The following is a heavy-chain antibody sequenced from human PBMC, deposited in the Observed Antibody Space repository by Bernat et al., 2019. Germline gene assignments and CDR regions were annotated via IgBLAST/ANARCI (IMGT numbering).Heavy chain of an antibody. CDR2: ISASGGST. Sequence: EVQLVESGGALVQPGGSLRLSCAASGFTFSTYAMHWVRQAPDRGLEWVSTISASGGSTYYADSVKGRFTISRDNSKNTLSLQMDSLTADDTAVYYFAKYDFDSWGQGTLVTISS. J-gene: IGHJ4*02. CDR1: GFTFSTYA. CDR3: AKYDFDS. V-gene: IGHV3-23*04.